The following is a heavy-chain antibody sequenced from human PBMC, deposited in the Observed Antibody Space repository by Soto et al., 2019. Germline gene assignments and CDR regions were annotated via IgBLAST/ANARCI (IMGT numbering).Heavy chain of an antibody. D-gene: IGHD3-22*01. CDR3: ASIIRPYYDSANYYSGPFEF. J-gene: IGHJ4*02. V-gene: IGHV1-18*01. Sequence: QVQLVQSGPEVKKPGASVKVSCKASGYTFTNYGITWVRQAPGQGLEWMGWISAYSGITTYAQKFQGRVTMTTDTPTSTAYLDLRSLRSDDTAVYYCASIIRPYYDSANYYSGPFEFWGQGTLVTVSS. CDR2: ISAYSGIT. CDR1: GYTFTNYG.